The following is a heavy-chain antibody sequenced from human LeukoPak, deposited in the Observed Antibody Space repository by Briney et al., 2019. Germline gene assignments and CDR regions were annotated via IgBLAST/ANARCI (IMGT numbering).Heavy chain of an antibody. J-gene: IGHJ4*02. Sequence: GGSLRLSCAASGLTFTNFQMNWVRQAPGKTLEWVSSIDSSGSTIYYGDSVKGRFTISRDNAKNSLDLQMDSLRAEDTAVYYCATGSLPGGYDHWGQGTLVTVSS. V-gene: IGHV3-48*03. CDR3: ATGSLPGGYDH. D-gene: IGHD1-14*01. CDR1: GLTFTNFQ. CDR2: IDSSGSTI.